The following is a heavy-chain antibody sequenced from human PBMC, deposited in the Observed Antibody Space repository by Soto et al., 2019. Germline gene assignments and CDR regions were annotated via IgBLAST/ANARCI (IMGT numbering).Heavy chain of an antibody. CDR3: AKDGVDTAMAHYGMDV. V-gene: IGHV3-23*01. CDR1: GFTFSSYA. CDR2: ISGSGGST. J-gene: IGHJ6*02. D-gene: IGHD5-18*01. Sequence: GGSLRLSCAASGFTFSSYAMSWVRQAPGKGLEWVSAISGSGGSTYYADSVKGRFTISRDNSKNTLYLQMNSLRAEDTAVYYCAKDGVDTAMAHYGMDVWGQGTTVTVSS.